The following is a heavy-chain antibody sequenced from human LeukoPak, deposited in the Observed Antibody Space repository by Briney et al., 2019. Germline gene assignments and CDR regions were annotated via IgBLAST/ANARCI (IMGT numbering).Heavy chain of an antibody. CDR3: ARDRPSGSGSSSSLGMDV. Sequence: SETLSLTCTVSGDSISSYYWSWIRQPPGDELEWNGYIYYSVSTTYNPSHKSRVAMSLDTYKSQFSLKLNSVTAADTAVYYCARDRPSGSGSSSSLGMDVWGQGPTVTVSS. D-gene: IGHD3-10*01. V-gene: IGHV4-59*01. CDR2: IYYSVST. J-gene: IGHJ6*02. CDR1: GDSISSYY.